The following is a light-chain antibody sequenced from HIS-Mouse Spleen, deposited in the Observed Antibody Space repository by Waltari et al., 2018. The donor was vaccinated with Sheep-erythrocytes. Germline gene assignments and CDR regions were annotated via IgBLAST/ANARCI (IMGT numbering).Light chain of an antibody. V-gene: IGLV1-44*01. CDR2: RNS. CDR1: SSNIRSNT. J-gene: IGLJ2*01. CDR3: AAWDDSLNGVV. Sequence: QSVLTQPPSASGTPGQRVTISCSGSSSNIRSNTVNWYQQLPGTAPKLLIYRNSQRPSGVPDRFSGSKSGTSASLAISGLQSEDEADYYCAAWDDSLNGVVFGGGTKLTVL.